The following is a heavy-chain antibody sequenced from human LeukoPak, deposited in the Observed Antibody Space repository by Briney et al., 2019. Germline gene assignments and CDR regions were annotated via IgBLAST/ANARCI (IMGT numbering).Heavy chain of an antibody. CDR3: ARGTVLKLWFGEPHPGFYY. CDR2: INPNSGGT. CDR1: GYTFTDYY. D-gene: IGHD3-10*01. V-gene: IGHV1-2*02. J-gene: IGHJ4*02. Sequence: ASVKVSCKASGYTFTDYYMHWLRQAPGQGLEWMGWINPNSGGTNYAQKFQGGVTMTRDTSISTAYMEVSRLRSDDTAVYYCARGTVLKLWFGEPHPGFYYWGQGTLVTVSS.